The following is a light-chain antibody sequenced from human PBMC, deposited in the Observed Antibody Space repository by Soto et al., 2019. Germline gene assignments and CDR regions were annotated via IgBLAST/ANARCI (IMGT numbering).Light chain of an antibody. V-gene: IGKV1-39*01. Sequence: DIQMTQSPSSLSASVGDRVTITCRASQSISNYLNWYQQKPGKAPNLQIYAASTLQSRVPSRFSGSGSVTDFTLTISSLQAEDFATYYCQQSYSSPRTLGQGTKVYIK. CDR2: AAS. CDR1: QSISNY. CDR3: QQSYSSPRT. J-gene: IGKJ1*01.